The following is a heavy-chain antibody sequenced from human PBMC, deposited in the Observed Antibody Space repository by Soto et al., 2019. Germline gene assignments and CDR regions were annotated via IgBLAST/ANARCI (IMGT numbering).Heavy chain of an antibody. CDR1: GGSFSGYY. V-gene: IGHV4-34*01. CDR3: ASWEYGSGSYLLDP. Sequence: SETLSLTCAVYGGSFSGYYWSWIRQPPGKGLEWIGEINHSGSTNYNPSLKSRVTISVDTSKNQFSLKLSSVTAADTAVYYCASWEYGSGSYLLDPWGQGTLVTVSS. D-gene: IGHD3-10*01. CDR2: INHSGST. J-gene: IGHJ5*02.